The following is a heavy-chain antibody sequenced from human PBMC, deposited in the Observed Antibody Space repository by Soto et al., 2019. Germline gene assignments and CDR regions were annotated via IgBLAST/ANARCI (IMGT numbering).Heavy chain of an antibody. Sequence: PGGSLRLSCVASEFTFSSYWMHWVRQVPGKGLVWVSRLNEDGSFTTYADSVKGRFTISRDNAKKTLYPQMNSLRAEDTAVYYCARDLSGRADVWGQGTTVTVSS. CDR1: EFTFSSYW. CDR3: ARDLSGRADV. CDR2: LNEDGSFT. J-gene: IGHJ6*02. V-gene: IGHV3-74*01. D-gene: IGHD3-10*01.